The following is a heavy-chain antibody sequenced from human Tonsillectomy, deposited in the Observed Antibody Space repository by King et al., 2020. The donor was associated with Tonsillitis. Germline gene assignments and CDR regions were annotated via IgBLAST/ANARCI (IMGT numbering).Heavy chain of an antibody. Sequence: VQLVESGGGLVQPGGSLKLSCAASGFTFSDSAIHWVRQASGKGLEWVARIRSKANTYATGYAVPVKGRFTISRDDSKNTAYLQMNSLKTEDTAVYYCTRIEAASMDAWGQGTTVTVSS. D-gene: IGHD6-13*01. V-gene: IGHV3-73*01. CDR3: TRIEAASMDA. CDR1: GFTFSDSA. J-gene: IGHJ6*02. CDR2: IRSKANTYAT.